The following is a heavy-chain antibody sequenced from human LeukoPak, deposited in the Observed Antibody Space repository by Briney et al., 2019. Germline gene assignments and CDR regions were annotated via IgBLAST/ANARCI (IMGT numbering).Heavy chain of an antibody. V-gene: IGHV4-59*01. CDR2: VYYSGTA. Sequence: TSETLSLTCTVSNASISTFYWSWIRQPPGKGLQWLGCVYYSGTANSGTTNYSPSLESRVTISVDPSKNQVSLKLKSVTAADTAVYYCARESGAFSPFGFWGQGTLVTVSS. D-gene: IGHD1-26*01. CDR1: NASISTFY. CDR3: ARESGAFSPFGF. J-gene: IGHJ4*02.